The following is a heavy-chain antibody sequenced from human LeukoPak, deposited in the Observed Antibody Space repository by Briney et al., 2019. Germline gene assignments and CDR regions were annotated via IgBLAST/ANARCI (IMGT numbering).Heavy chain of an antibody. J-gene: IGHJ6*02. V-gene: IGHV3-74*01. CDR3: ARTWEGSMALSYYYAMDV. CDR1: GFTISSYW. Sequence: QPGGSLRLSCAASGFTISSYWMHWVRQAPGKGLVWVSRINRDGSTTSYADSVKGRFTISKDNAKNTLYLQMNSLRPEDTAVYYCARTWEGSMALSYYYAMDVWGQGTTVSVSS. D-gene: IGHD1-26*01. CDR2: INRDGSTT.